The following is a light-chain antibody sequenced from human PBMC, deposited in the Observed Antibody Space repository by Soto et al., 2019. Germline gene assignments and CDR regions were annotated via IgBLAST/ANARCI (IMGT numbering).Light chain of an antibody. CDR1: QSVSSSF. J-gene: IGKJ1*01. Sequence: EIVLTQSPGTLSLSPGERATLSCRASQSVSSSFLAWYQQKPGQAPRLLIYGASSRATGIPDRFSGSGSETDFTLTISRLEPEDFAVYYWQQYGTSPWTFGQGTKVEIK. CDR3: QQYGTSPWT. CDR2: GAS. V-gene: IGKV3-20*01.